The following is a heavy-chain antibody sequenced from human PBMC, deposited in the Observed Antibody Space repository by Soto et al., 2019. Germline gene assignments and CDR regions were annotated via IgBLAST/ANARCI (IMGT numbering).Heavy chain of an antibody. CDR2: IYHSGIT. Sequence: QVQLQESGPGRVKPSGTLSLTCAVSGGFISGSNWWSWVRQPPGKGLEWIGEIYHSGITNYNPSLKSRVTISVDKSKNQFPLNLSSVTAADTAVYYWAGNRGTYFFDYGGQGTLVTVSS. CDR3: AGNRGTYFFDY. V-gene: IGHV4-4*02. CDR1: GGFISGSNW. J-gene: IGHJ4*02. D-gene: IGHD1-26*01.